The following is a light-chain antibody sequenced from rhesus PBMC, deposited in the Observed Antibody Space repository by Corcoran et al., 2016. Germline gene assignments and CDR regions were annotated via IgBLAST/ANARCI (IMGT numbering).Light chain of an antibody. J-gene: IGKJ2*01. V-gene: IGKV1-33*01. CDR1: QGISNA. CDR2: AAS. Sequence: DIQMTQSPSSLSASVGDKVTITGRASQGISNALAWYQQKPGNALRLLIYAASSLQGGVPSRFSGSGAGTEFTLTISSMQPEDVAVYYCQPRNTYPHSFGQVPKVEI. CDR3: QPRNTYPHS.